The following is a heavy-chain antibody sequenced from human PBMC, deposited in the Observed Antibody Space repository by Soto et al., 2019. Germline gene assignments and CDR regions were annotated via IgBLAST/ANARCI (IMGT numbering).Heavy chain of an antibody. CDR1: GGTFSSLG. J-gene: IGHJ4*02. V-gene: IGHV1-69*01. Sequence: QVQLVQSGAEVQRPGSSVKVSCEASGGTFSSLGFTWVRQAPGQGLEWMGGIIPISGRTTFAPKFLGRVTITADESTRTTYMELTALTSDDTAIYYCATRGTQGRWLEFGDYGGQGTLVTVSS. D-gene: IGHD5-12*01. CDR3: ATRGTQGRWLEFGDY. CDR2: IIPISGRT.